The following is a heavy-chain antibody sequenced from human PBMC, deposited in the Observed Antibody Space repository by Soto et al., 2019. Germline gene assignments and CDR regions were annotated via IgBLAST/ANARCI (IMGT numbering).Heavy chain of an antibody. CDR2: IIPIFGTA. V-gene: IGHV1-69*13. J-gene: IGHJ4*02. D-gene: IGHD6-13*01. CDR1: GGTFSSYA. Sequence: ASVKVSCKASGGTFSSYAISWVRQAPGQGLEWMGGIIPIFGTANYAQKFQGRVTITADESTSTAYMELSSLRSEDTAVYYCARDQGYSSSWSLFDYWGQGTLVTVSS. CDR3: ARDQGYSSSWSLFDY.